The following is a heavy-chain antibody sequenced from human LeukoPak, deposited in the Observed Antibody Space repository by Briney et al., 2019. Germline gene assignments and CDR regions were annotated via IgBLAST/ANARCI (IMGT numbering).Heavy chain of an antibody. J-gene: IGHJ3*02. CDR3: ARPQGPRYCTNGVCADAFDI. CDR1: GGSISSYY. CDR2: IYYSGST. D-gene: IGHD2-8*01. V-gene: IGHV4-59*01. Sequence: SETLSLTCTVSGGSISSYYWSWIRQPPGKGLEWIGYIYYSGSTNYNPSLKSRVTISVDTSKNQFSLKLSSVTAADTAVYYCARPQGPRYCTNGVCADAFDIWGQGTLVTVSS.